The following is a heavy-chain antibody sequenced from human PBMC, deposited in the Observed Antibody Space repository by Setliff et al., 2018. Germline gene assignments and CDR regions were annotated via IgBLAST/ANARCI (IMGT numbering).Heavy chain of an antibody. CDR2: IYYNGST. J-gene: IGHJ3*01. CDR3: ARPLEESFGGVRDSDAFDV. CDR1: GGSIRSSYYY. V-gene: IGHV4-39*01. Sequence: SETLSLTCTVSGGSIRSSYYYWGWIRQPPGKGLEWIGSIYYNGSTHFNPSLKSRVAISVDTSKNLLSLRVNSVTATDTAVYYCARPLEESFGGVRDSDAFDVWGQGTMVTLSS. D-gene: IGHD3-16*01.